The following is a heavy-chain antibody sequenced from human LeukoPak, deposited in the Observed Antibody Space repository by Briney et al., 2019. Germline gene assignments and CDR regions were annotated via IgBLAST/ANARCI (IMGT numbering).Heavy chain of an antibody. CDR2: ISGGGETT. CDR1: GFTFSSYS. CDR3: ARDYADYVGYFFFDY. Sequence: GGSLRLSCAASGFTFSSYSMNWVRQAPGKGLEWVSYISGGGETTYYADSAKGRFTISRDNSQNTLYLQMNSLRAEDTAVYYCARDYADYVGYFFFDYWGQGTLVTVSS. J-gene: IGHJ4*02. V-gene: IGHV3-48*01. D-gene: IGHD4-17*01.